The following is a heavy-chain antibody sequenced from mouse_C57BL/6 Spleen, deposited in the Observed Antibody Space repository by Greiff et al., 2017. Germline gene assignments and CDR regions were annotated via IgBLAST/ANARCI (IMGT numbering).Heavy chain of an antibody. CDR1: GYTFTSYW. CDR2: IHPESGST. D-gene: IGHD1-1*01. V-gene: IGHV1-64*01. J-gene: IGHJ3*01. Sequence: VQLQQSGAELVKPGASVKLSCKASGYTFTSYWMHWVKQRPGQGLEWIGMIHPESGSTNYNEKFKSKATLTVDKSSSTAYMQLSSLTSEGSAVYYCARGDYGSSYCADWGQGTLVTVSA. CDR3: ARGDYGSSYCAD.